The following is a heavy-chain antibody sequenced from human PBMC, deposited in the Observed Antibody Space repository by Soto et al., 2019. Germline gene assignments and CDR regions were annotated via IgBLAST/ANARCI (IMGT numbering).Heavy chain of an antibody. V-gene: IGHV4-59*01. Sequence: SSETLSLTCTVSGGSISSYYWSWIRQPPGKGLEWIGYIYYSGSTNYNPSLKSRVTISVDTSKNQFSLKLSSVTAADTAVYYCARGYAFWSGGYYYYYGMDVWGQGTTVTVSS. CDR1: GGSISSYY. CDR2: IYYSGST. D-gene: IGHD3-3*01. CDR3: ARGYAFWSGGYYYYYGMDV. J-gene: IGHJ6*02.